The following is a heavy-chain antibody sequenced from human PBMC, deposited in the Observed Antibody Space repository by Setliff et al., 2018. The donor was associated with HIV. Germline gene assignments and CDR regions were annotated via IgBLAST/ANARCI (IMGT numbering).Heavy chain of an antibody. CDR1: GFTFDNYG. J-gene: IGHJ6*03. CDR2: INWNGGST. D-gene: IGHD2-2*01. V-gene: IGHV3-20*04. CDR3: ARGRRVSSNYYYYYYMDV. Sequence: GGSLRLSCAASGFTFDNYGMTWVRQAPGKGLEWVSGINWNGGSTGYADSVKGRFTISRDNAKNSLHLQMNSLRAEDTALYYCARGRRVSSNYYYYYYMDVWGKGTTVTVSS.